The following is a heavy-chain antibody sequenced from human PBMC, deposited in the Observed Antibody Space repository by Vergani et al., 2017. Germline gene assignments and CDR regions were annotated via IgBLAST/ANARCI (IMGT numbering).Heavy chain of an antibody. CDR1: GFTFSSYG. J-gene: IGHJ6*02. CDR2: IRYDGSNK. CDR3: AKGRGSYYYYGMDV. V-gene: IGHV3-30*02. Sequence: QVQLVESGGGVVQPGGSLRLSCAASGFTFSSYGMHWVRQAPGKGLEWVAFIRYDGSNKYYADSVKGRFTISRDNSKNTLYLQMNSLRAEDTAVYYCAKGRGSYYYYGMDVWGQGTTVTVSS.